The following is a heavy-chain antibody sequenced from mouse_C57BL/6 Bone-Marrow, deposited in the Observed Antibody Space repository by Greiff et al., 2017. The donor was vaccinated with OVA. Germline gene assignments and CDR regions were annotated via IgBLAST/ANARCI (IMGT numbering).Heavy chain of an antibody. Sequence: EVQLQESGPGMVKPSQSLSLTCTVTGYSITSGYDWHWIRHFPGNNLEWMGYISYSGSTNYNPSLKSRISITHDTSKNHFFLKLNSVTTEDTATYYCARRGYYGSRYFDVWGTGTTVTVSS. J-gene: IGHJ1*03. CDR3: ARRGYYGSRYFDV. V-gene: IGHV3-1*01. CDR1: GYSITSGYD. CDR2: ISYSGST. D-gene: IGHD1-1*01.